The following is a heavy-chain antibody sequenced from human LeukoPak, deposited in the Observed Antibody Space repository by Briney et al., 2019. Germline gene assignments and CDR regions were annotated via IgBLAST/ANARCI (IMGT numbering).Heavy chain of an antibody. J-gene: IGHJ3*02. V-gene: IGHV3-21*01. CDR2: ISSSSSCI. D-gene: IGHD2-2*01. Sequence: GGSLRLSCAASGFTFSGYSMNWVRQAPGKGLEWVSSISSSSSCIYYADSVKGRFTISRDDAKNSLYLQMNSLRAEDTAVYYCASSRSTDAFDIWGQGTMVTVSS. CDR3: ASSRSTDAFDI. CDR1: GFTFSGYS.